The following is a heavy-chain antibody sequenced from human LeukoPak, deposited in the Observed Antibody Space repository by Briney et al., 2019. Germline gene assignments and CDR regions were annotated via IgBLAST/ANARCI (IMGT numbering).Heavy chain of an antibody. CDR3: ARGPVGATLFDY. D-gene: IGHD1-26*01. CDR2: IYYSGST. CDR1: GGSISSSSYY. Sequence: SETLSLTCTVSGGSISSSSYYWGWIRQPPGKGLEWIGYIYYSGSTNYNPSLKSRVTISVDTSKNQFSLKLSSVTAADTAVYYCARGPVGATLFDYWGQGTLVTVSS. J-gene: IGHJ4*02. V-gene: IGHV4-61*05.